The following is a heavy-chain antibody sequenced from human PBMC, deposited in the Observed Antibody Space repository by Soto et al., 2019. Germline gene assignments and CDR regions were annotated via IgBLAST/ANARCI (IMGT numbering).Heavy chain of an antibody. D-gene: IGHD7-27*01. J-gene: IGHJ4*02. Sequence: SETLSLTCTVSGDYINNGDHYWAWVRQHPGKGLEWIGCMHYSGSAYYNPSLKSRVFILMDTSKNQFSLDLNSVTAADTAVYYCARTLKRLPVPPGAIDSWGQGTLVTVST. V-gene: IGHV4-31*03. CDR3: ARTLKRLPVPPGAIDS. CDR1: GDYINNGDHY. CDR2: MHYSGSA.